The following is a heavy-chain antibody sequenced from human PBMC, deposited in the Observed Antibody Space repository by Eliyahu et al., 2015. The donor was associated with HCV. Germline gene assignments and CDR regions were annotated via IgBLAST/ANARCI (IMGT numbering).Heavy chain of an antibody. CDR1: GGTFSSYA. J-gene: IGHJ6*02. CDR2: IXPILGIA. V-gene: IGHV1-69*04. D-gene: IGHD2-8*01. CDR3: ARAEGYCTNGVCYPYYYGMDV. Sequence: QVQLVQSGAEVKKPGSSVKVSCKASGGTFSSYAISWVRQAPGQGLEWMGRIXPILGIANYAQKFQGRVTITADKSTSTAYMELSSLRSEDTAVYYCARAEGYCTNGVCYPYYYGMDVWGQGTTVTVSS.